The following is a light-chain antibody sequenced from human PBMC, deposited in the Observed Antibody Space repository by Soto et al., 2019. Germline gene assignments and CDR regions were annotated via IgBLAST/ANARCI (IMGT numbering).Light chain of an antibody. Sequence: TKYPATVSVSPGERTTLSCRAGQNIGSSYLAWYQQKPGQAPRLLIYGASSRATGIPDRFSGSGSGTDFTLTISRLDPEDFAVYYCQQYGTLAQGTRVEIK. CDR2: GAS. CDR1: QNIGSSY. J-gene: IGKJ1*01. V-gene: IGKV3-20*01. CDR3: QQYGT.